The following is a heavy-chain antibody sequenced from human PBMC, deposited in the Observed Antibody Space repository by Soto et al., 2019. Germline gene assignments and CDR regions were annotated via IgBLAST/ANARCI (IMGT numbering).Heavy chain of an antibody. CDR2: IYYSGST. CDR3: ARDRGSSKDY. Sequence: QVQLQESGPGLVKPSQTLSLTCTVSGGSISSGGYYWSWIRQHPGKGLEWIGYIYYSGSTYYNPALMRRVTISVDASKNQFSLKLSSVTAADTAVYYCARDRGSSKDYWGQGTLVTVSS. J-gene: IGHJ4*02. CDR1: GGSISSGGYY. D-gene: IGHD6-13*01. V-gene: IGHV4-31*03.